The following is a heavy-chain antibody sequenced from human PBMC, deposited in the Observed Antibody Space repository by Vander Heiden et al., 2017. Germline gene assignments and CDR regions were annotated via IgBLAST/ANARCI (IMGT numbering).Heavy chain of an antibody. D-gene: IGHD4-17*01. CDR3: AKLKTTVISPAQF. Sequence: EVELLESGGGLVQPGGSLRLTCEASGFMFSAYAMSWVRQAPGKGLEWVSAISGSGGVSYYADSVKGRFTISRDNSKTTLYLVMNSLTGEDTALYYCAKLKTTVISPAQFWGQGTLVTVAA. J-gene: IGHJ4*02. V-gene: IGHV3-23*01. CDR2: ISGSGGVS. CDR1: GFMFSAYA.